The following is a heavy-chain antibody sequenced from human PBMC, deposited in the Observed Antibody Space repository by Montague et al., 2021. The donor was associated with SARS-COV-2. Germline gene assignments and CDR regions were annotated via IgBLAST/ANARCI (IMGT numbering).Heavy chain of an antibody. CDR1: GFTFSSHW. Sequence: LRLSCAASGFTFSSHWMHWVRQLPGKGLLWVSRINTDGTITNYADSVKGRFTISRDNAKNSMYLQMNSLRVEDTAVYYCATDRTVAPGYGFDPWGQGTLVTVSS. J-gene: IGHJ5*02. CDR2: INTDGTIT. D-gene: IGHD3-9*01. CDR3: ATDRTVAPGYGFDP. V-gene: IGHV3-74*01.